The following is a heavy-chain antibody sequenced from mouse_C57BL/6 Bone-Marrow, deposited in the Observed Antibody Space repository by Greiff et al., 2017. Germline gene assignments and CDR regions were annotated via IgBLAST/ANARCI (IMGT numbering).Heavy chain of an antibody. CDR1: GYNFTSYG. Sequence: VQLQQSGAELARPGASVKLSCKASGYNFTSYGISWVKQRTGQGLEWIGEIYPRSGNTYYNEKFKGKDTLTADKSSRTAYMELRSLTSEDSAVYFCARPTIVDWYFDVWGTGTTVTVSS. CDR3: ARPTIVDWYFDV. D-gene: IGHD2-12*01. CDR2: IYPRSGNT. V-gene: IGHV1-81*01. J-gene: IGHJ1*03.